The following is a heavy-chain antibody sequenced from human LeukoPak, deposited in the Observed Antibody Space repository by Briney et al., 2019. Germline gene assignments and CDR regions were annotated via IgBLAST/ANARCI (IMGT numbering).Heavy chain of an antibody. Sequence: SETLSLTCAVYGGSFSGYYWSWIRQPPGKGLEWIGEINHSGSTNYNPSLKSRVTISVDTSKNQFSLKLSSVTAADTAVYYCARVLRYCYDSSGRNWFDPWGQGTLVTVSS. CDR2: INHSGST. V-gene: IGHV4-34*01. D-gene: IGHD3-22*01. J-gene: IGHJ5*02. CDR3: ARVLRYCYDSSGRNWFDP. CDR1: GGSFSGYY.